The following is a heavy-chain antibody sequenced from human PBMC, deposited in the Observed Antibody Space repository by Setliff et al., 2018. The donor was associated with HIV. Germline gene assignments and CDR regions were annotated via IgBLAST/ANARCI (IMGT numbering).Heavy chain of an antibody. V-gene: IGHV3-48*03. CDR1: GFTFSSYE. D-gene: IGHD3-22*01. CDR3: AKDIVVVIGPPFQH. J-gene: IGHJ1*01. Sequence: GGSLRLSCAASGFTFSSYEMNWVRQAPGKGLELVSYISHTGSTVYYADSVKGRFTISRDNAKNSLYLQMNSLRAEDTAVYYCAKDIVVVIGPPFQHWGQGTLVTVSS. CDR2: ISHTGSTV.